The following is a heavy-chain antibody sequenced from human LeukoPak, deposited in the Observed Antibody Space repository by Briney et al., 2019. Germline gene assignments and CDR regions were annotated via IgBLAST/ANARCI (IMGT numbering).Heavy chain of an antibody. CDR2: ISPTGAGT. Sequence: PGGSLRLSCAASGFTFNGYAMSWVRQAPGKGLEWVSTISPTGAGTYYADSVKGLFTISGDNSKNTLYLQMNSLRAEDTAVYYCAKDAPNDYYDSSGYYDYWGQGTLVTVSS. CDR3: AKDAPNDYYDSSGYYDY. J-gene: IGHJ4*02. CDR1: GFTFNGYA. V-gene: IGHV3-23*01. D-gene: IGHD3-22*01.